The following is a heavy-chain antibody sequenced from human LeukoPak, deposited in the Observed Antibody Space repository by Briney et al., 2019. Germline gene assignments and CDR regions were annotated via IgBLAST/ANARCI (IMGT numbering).Heavy chain of an antibody. Sequence: GGSLRLSCAASGFTVSSTYMSWVRQAPGKGLEWVSVIYSGGNMYYIDSVKGRFTISRDTSKNTLYLQMNSLRAEDTAVYYCAKARGEQNGGSNYWGQGTQVIVSS. CDR2: IYSGGNM. D-gene: IGHD2-15*01. J-gene: IGHJ4*02. V-gene: IGHV3-53*01. CDR1: GFTVSSTY. CDR3: AKARGEQNGGSNY.